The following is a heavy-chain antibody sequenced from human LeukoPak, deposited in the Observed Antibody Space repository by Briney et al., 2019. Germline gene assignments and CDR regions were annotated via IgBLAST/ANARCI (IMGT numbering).Heavy chain of an antibody. CDR3: REWNVDFDY. D-gene: IGHD1-1*01. Sequence: GGSLRLSCAASGFTFSSYAMSWVRQAPGKGLEWVGRIKSKADGGTTDYAAPVKGRFTISRDDSRNTLYLQINSLKTEDTAVYYCREWNVDFDYWGQGTLVTVSS. CDR1: GFTFSSYA. V-gene: IGHV3-15*01. J-gene: IGHJ4*02. CDR2: IKSKADGGTT.